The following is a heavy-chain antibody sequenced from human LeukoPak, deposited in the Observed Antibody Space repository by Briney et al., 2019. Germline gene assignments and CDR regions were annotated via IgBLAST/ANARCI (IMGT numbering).Heavy chain of an antibody. CDR3: TTVATYYYGSRYYYYGMDV. J-gene: IGHJ6*02. CDR2: IKSKTDGGTT. V-gene: IGHV3-15*01. D-gene: IGHD3-10*01. Sequence: GSLRLSCAASGLTFSNAWMSWVRQAPGKGLEWVGRIKSKTDGGTTDYAAPVKGRFTISRDDSKNTLYLQMNSLKTEDTAVYYCTTVATYYYGSRYYYYGMDVWGQGTTVTVSS. CDR1: GLTFSNAW.